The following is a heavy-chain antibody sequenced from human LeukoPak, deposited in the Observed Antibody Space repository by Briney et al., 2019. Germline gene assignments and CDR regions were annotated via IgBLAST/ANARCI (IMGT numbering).Heavy chain of an antibody. D-gene: IGHD3-3*01. Sequence: GASVKVSCKASGYTFTSYGISWVRQAPGQGLEWMGWISAYNGNTNYAQKLQGGVTMTTDTSTSTAYMELRSLRSDDTAVYYCARDQTYYDFWSGYYRSGMDVWGQGTTVTVSS. V-gene: IGHV1-18*01. CDR2: ISAYNGNT. CDR1: GYTFTSYG. J-gene: IGHJ6*02. CDR3: ARDQTYYDFWSGYYRSGMDV.